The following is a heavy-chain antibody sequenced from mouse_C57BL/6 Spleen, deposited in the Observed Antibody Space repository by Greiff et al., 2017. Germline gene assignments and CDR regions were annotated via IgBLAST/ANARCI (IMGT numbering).Heavy chain of an antibody. CDR1: GFTFTDYY. V-gene: IGHV7-3*01. CDR3: ARTSLSYCNYWFAY. Sequence: EVMLVESGGGLVQPGGSLSLSCAASGFTFTDYYMSWVRQPPGKALEWLGFIRNKANGYTKEYSASVKGRFTISRYNSQSILYLQMNALRAEDSATYCGARTSLSYCNYWFAYWGQGTLVTVSA. CDR2: IRNKANGYTK. D-gene: IGHD2-1*01. J-gene: IGHJ3*01.